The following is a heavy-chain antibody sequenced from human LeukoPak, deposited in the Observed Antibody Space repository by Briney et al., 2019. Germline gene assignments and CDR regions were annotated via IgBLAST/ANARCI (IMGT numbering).Heavy chain of an antibody. J-gene: IGHJ4*02. Sequence: SETLSLTCTVSGGSISSRSYYWGWIRQPPGKGLEWIGSIYYSGSTYDNPSLRSRVTISVDTSKNQFSLKLTSVTAADTAVYYCARDYLHDSGYGYYFDSWGQGTLVTVSS. V-gene: IGHV4-39*07. CDR3: ARDYLHDSGYGYYFDS. CDR2: IYYSGST. D-gene: IGHD5-12*01. CDR1: GGSISSRSYY.